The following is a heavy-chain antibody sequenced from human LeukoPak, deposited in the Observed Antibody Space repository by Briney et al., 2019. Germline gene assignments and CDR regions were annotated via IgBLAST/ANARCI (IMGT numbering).Heavy chain of an antibody. CDR1: GYTFTSYD. V-gene: IGHV1-8*01. Sequence: ASVKVSCKASGYTFTSYDINWVRQATGQGLEWMGWMNPNSGNTGYAQKFQGRVTMTRNTSISTAYMELSSLGSEDTAVYYCARGRNVLRYFDWLPSPIAPYGMDVWGQGTTVTVSS. J-gene: IGHJ6*02. D-gene: IGHD3-9*01. CDR3: ARGRNVLRYFDWLPSPIAPYGMDV. CDR2: MNPNSGNT.